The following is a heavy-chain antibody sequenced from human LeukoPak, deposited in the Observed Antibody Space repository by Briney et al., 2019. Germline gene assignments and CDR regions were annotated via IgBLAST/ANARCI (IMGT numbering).Heavy chain of an antibody. CDR3: ARGGYCSGGSCYRGLGWFDP. V-gene: IGHV4-34*01. Sequence: PSETLSLTCAVYGGSFSGYYWSWLRQPPGKGLGWIGEINHSGSTNYNPSLTSRVTISVDTSKNQFSLKLSSVTAADTAVYYCARGGYCSGGSCYRGLGWFDPWGQGTLVTVSS. D-gene: IGHD2-15*01. CDR1: GGSFSGYY. CDR2: INHSGST. J-gene: IGHJ5*02.